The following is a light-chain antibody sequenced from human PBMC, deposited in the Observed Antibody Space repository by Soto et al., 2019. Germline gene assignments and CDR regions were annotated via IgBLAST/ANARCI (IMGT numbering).Light chain of an antibody. Sequence: QSVLAQPPSASGTPGQRVTISCSGSTSNVGSNLASWYQQLPGSAPKLLIYNDYERPSGVPDRFSGSKSGTSASLGISGLRSEDEADYSCAVWDDSLSGVVFGGGTKVTVL. V-gene: IGLV1-47*02. CDR1: TSNVGSNL. CDR2: NDY. CDR3: AVWDDSLSGVV. J-gene: IGLJ2*01.